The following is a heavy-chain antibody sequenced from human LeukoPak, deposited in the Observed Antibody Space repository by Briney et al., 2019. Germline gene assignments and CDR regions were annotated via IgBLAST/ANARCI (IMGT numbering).Heavy chain of an antibody. D-gene: IGHD3-3*01. CDR3: ARHGLRITIFGVVITYFDY. CDR2: IYYSGST. V-gene: IGHV4-39*01. CDR1: GGSISSSSYY. Sequence: PSETLSLTCTVSGGSISSSSYYWGWIRQPPGKGLEWIGSIYYSGSTYYNPSLKSRVTISVDTSKNQFSLTLSSVTAADTAVYYCARHGLRITIFGVVITYFDYWGQGTLVTVSS. J-gene: IGHJ4*02.